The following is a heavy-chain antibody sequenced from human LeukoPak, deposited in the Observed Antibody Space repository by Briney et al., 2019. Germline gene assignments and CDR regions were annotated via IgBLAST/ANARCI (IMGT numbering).Heavy chain of an antibody. Sequence: GASVKVSCKASGYTFTSYDINWVRQATGQGLEWMGWMNPNSGNTGYAQKFQGRVTMTRNTSISTAYMELSSLRSEDTAVYYCAKGGDPGNPAAFDIWGQGTMVTVSS. D-gene: IGHD2-21*02. J-gene: IGHJ3*02. CDR2: MNPNSGNT. CDR3: AKGGDPGNPAAFDI. V-gene: IGHV1-8*01. CDR1: GYTFTSYD.